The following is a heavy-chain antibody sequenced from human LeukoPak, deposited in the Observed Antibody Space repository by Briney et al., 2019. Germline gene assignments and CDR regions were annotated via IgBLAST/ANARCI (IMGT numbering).Heavy chain of an antibody. V-gene: IGHV4-4*07. CDR3: ARDYYDSTGYFYYFDD. Sequence: SETLSLTCTVSGGSLSSYYWNCMRQPAGQGLEWIGRIHTSGSTNYHPSLKRRVTISVDTSKNQFSLKLSSVIAAVTAVDSCARDYYDSTGYFYYFDDWGQGTLVTVSS. D-gene: IGHD3-22*01. CDR1: GGSLSSYY. CDR2: IHTSGST. J-gene: IGHJ4*02.